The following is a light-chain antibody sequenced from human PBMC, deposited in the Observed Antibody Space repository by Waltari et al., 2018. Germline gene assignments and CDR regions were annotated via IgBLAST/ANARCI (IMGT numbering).Light chain of an antibody. CDR2: GAS. CDR1: QSGSRA. J-gene: IGKJ1*01. Sequence: EIVLTQSPGILSLSPGERATLSCRASQSGSRALAWYQQKPGQAPRLLIYGASKRATGIPDRFSGGGSGTDFSLTISRLEPEDFAVYYCQHYVRLPATFGQGTKVEIK. CDR3: QHYVRLPAT. V-gene: IGKV3-20*01.